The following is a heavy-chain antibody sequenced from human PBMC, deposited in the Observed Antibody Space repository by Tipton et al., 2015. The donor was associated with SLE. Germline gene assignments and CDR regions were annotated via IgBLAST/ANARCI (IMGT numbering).Heavy chain of an antibody. CDR3: ARVTYSSTWHYFDY. V-gene: IGHV4-59*02. J-gene: IGHJ4*02. CDR1: GGSVSSHY. D-gene: IGHD6-13*01. CDR2: ISDSGST. Sequence: LRLSCTVSGGSVSSHYWSWIRQPPGKGLEWIGYISDSGSTNYNPSLKSRVTISVDTSKNHFSLKESSVTAADTAVYYCARVTYSSTWHYFDYWGQGTLVTVAS.